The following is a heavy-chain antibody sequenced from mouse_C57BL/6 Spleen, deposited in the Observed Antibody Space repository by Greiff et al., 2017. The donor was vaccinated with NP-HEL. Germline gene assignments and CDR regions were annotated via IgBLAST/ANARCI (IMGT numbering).Heavy chain of an antibody. J-gene: IGHJ4*01. D-gene: IGHD1-1*01. CDR1: GFTFSDYG. Sequence: VQLKESGGGLVKPGGSLKLSCAASGFTFSDYGMHWVRQAPEKGLEWVAYISSGSSTIYYADTVKGRFTISRDNAKNTLFLQMTSLRSEDTAMYYCARMGYYGSSYGAMDYWGQGTSVTVSS. CDR2: ISSGSSTI. V-gene: IGHV5-17*01. CDR3: ARMGYYGSSYGAMDY.